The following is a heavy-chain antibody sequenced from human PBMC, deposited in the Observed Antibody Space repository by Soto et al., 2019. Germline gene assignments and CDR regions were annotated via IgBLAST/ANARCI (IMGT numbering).Heavy chain of an antibody. V-gene: IGHV3-64*01. CDR2: ISSNGGST. CDR1: GFTFSSYA. CDR3: ARALYATARALDI. D-gene: IGHD2-2*01. J-gene: IGHJ3*02. Sequence: GGSLRLSCAASGFTFSSYAMHWVRQAPGKGLEYVSAISSNGGSTYYANSVKGRFTISRDNSKNTLYLQMGSLRAEDMAVYYCARALYATARALDIWGQGTMVTVSS.